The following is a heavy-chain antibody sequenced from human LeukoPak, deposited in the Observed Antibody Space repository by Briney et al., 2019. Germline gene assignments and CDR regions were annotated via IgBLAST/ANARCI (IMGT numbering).Heavy chain of an antibody. CDR2: ISSSSTI. D-gene: IGHD6-6*01. J-gene: IGHJ3*02. CDR1: GFTFSSYS. V-gene: IGHV3-48*01. Sequence: EAGGSLRLSCAASGFTFSSYSMNWVRQAPGKGLEWISYISSSSTIYYADSVKGRFTISRDNAKNSLYLQMNSLRAEDTAVYYCARVERNSNSDAFDIWGQGTMVTVSS. CDR3: ARVERNSNSDAFDI.